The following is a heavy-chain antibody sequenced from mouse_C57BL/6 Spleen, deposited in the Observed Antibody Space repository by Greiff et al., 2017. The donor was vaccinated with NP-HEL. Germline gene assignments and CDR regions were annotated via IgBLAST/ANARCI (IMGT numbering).Heavy chain of an antibody. CDR2: INPNNGGT. D-gene: IGHD1-1*01. CDR3: ARVIYYYGSTLAWFAY. Sequence: EVQLQQSGPELVKPGASVKMSCKASGYTFTDYNMHWVKQSHGKSLEWIGYINPNNGGTSYNQKFKGKATLTVNKSYSTAYMELRSLTSEDSAVYYCARVIYYYGSTLAWFAYWGQGTLVTVSA. V-gene: IGHV1-22*01. J-gene: IGHJ3*01. CDR1: GYTFTDYN.